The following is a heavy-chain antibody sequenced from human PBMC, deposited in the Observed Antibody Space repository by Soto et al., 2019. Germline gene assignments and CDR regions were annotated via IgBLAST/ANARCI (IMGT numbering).Heavy chain of an antibody. D-gene: IGHD3-22*01. CDR3: ARSPYYYDSSNYYGY. CDR1: GFTFSSYG. Sequence: EVQLVESGGGLVQPGGSLRLSCAASGFTFSSYGMNWVRQAPGKGLEWVSYISSSSTTIYYADSVKGRFTIFRDNAENSLYLQLNSLRDEDTAVYYCARSPYYYDSSNYYGYWGQGTLVTVSS. J-gene: IGHJ4*02. V-gene: IGHV3-48*02. CDR2: ISSSSTTI.